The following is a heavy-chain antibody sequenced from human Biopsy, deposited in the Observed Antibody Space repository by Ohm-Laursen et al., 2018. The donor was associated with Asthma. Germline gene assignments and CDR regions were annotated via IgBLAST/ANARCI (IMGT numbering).Heavy chain of an antibody. V-gene: IGHV4-59*01. Sequence: SETLSLTCTVSGGSISSDYWSWLRQSPGKGLEWTGYIHNSGNTNYNPSLKSRVTISLDTSKNHFSLRLNFVTAADTAVYFCARGQGRGIQLWSLDPWGQGILVTVSS. D-gene: IGHD5-18*01. CDR3: ARGQGRGIQLWSLDP. J-gene: IGHJ5*02. CDR1: GGSISSDY. CDR2: IHNSGNT.